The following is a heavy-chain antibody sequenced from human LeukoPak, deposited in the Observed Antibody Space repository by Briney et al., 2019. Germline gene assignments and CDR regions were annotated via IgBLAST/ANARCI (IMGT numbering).Heavy chain of an antibody. CDR1: GGSISSGGYS. CDR3: ARGPDPIAVAALYYFDY. D-gene: IGHD6-19*01. V-gene: IGHV4-30-2*01. J-gene: IGHJ4*02. Sequence: SQTLSLTCAVSGGSISSGGYSWSWIRQPPGKGPEWIGYIYHSGSTYYNPSLKSRVTISVDRSKNQFSLKLSSVTAADTAVYYCARGPDPIAVAALYYFDYWGQGTLVTVSS. CDR2: IYHSGST.